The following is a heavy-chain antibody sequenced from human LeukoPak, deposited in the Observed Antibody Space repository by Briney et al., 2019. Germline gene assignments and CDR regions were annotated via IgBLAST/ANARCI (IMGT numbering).Heavy chain of an antibody. V-gene: IGHV4-61*01. CDR2: IYYSGTT. Sequence: PSETLSLTCTVSGGSISSGSYYWSWIRQPPGKGLEWIGVIYYSGTTNYKPSLKSRVTISTDTSKNQFFLNLTSVTAEDTAVYYCAKGKIPDYFDSWGQGTLVTVSS. CDR3: AKGKIPDYFDS. J-gene: IGHJ4*02. D-gene: IGHD2-21*01. CDR1: GGSISSGSYY.